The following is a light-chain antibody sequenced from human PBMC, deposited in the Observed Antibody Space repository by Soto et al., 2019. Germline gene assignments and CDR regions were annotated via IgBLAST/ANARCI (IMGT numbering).Light chain of an antibody. Sequence: EIVMTQSPATLSVSPGERATLSSRASQSVSSNLAWYQQKPGRAPRLLIYDVSTRANGIPARFSGSGSGTEFTLTISSLQSEDFAVYCCQQHNNWPQTFGQGTKVDIK. CDR2: DVS. V-gene: IGKV3D-15*01. CDR1: QSVSSN. CDR3: QQHNNWPQT. J-gene: IGKJ1*01.